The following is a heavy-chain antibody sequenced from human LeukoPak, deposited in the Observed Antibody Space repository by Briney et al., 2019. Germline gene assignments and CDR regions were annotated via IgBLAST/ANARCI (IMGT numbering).Heavy chain of an antibody. CDR2: VSSGGSS. D-gene: IGHD1-26*01. Sequence: SETLSLTCTVSGGSISSSSYYWGWIRQSPEKGLEWIGSVSSGGSSSYSPSLKSRVSVSGDTSRNQFSLRLTSVTAADTAVYYCARSDHSHFVNWFDSWGQGILVIVSS. J-gene: IGHJ5*01. CDR3: ARSDHSHFVNWFDS. V-gene: IGHV4-39*01. CDR1: GGSISSSSYY.